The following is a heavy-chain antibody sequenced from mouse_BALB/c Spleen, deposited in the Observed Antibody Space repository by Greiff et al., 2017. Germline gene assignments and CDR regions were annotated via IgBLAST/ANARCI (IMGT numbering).Heavy chain of an antibody. J-gene: IGHJ2*01. CDR1: GYSITSGYY. D-gene: IGHD2-2*01. CDR3: ARDPYGYDEDYFDY. Sequence: EVQLQQSGPGLVKPSQSLSLTCSVTGYSITSGYYWNWIRQFPGNKLEWMGYISYDGSNNYNPSLKNRISITRDTSKNQFFLKLNSVTTEDTATYYCARDPYGYDEDYFDYWGQGTTLTVSS. CDR2: ISYDGSN. V-gene: IGHV3-6*02.